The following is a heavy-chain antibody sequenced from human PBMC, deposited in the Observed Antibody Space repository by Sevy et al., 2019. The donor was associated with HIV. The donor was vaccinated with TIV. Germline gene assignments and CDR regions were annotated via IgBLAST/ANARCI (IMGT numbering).Heavy chain of an antibody. CDR2: FSFGCGKI. J-gene: IGHJ4*02. V-gene: IGHV3-23*01. Sequence: GGSLRLSCAASGFTFSNYAMSWVRQAPGKGLEWVSTFSFGCGKINYADSVKGRFTISRDNSKNTLYLQMNSLRAEDTALYYCARDGWSKPHDYWGQGTLVTVSS. D-gene: IGHD6-19*01. CDR1: GFTFSNYA. CDR3: ARDGWSKPHDY.